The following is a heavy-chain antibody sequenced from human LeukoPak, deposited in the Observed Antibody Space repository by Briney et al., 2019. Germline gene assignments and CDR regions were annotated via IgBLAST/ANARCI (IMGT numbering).Heavy chain of an antibody. CDR1: GGSISSGSYY. J-gene: IGHJ4*02. V-gene: IGHV4-39*07. D-gene: IGHD6-19*01. Sequence: PSETLSLTCSVSGGSISSGSYYWGWIRQPPGKGLEWIGSIFYSGSTYDNPSLKSRVTILVDTSKNQFSLRLSSVTAADTAVYYCARRIWLTVADYFDYWGQGTLVTVSS. CDR2: IFYSGST. CDR3: ARRIWLTVADYFDY.